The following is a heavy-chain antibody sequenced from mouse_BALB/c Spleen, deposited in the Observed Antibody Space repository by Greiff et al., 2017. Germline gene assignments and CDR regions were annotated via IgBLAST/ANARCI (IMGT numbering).Heavy chain of an antibody. Sequence: VQLQQSGAELVKPGASVKFSCTASGFNIKDTYMHWVKQRPEQGLEWIGRIDPANGNTKYDPKFQGKATITADTSSNTAYLQLSSLTSEDTAVYYCASGWLSHDAMDYWGQGTSVTVSS. J-gene: IGHJ4*01. V-gene: IGHV14-3*02. CDR3: ASGWLSHDAMDY. CDR1: GFNIKDTY. CDR2: IDPANGNT. D-gene: IGHD1-1*02.